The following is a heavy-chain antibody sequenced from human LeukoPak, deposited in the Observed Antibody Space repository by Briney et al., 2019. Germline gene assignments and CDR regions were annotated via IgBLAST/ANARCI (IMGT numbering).Heavy chain of an antibody. CDR2: INPNSGGT. J-gene: IGHJ6*04. CDR3: ARGVTRGDCLDV. D-gene: IGHD2-21*02. V-gene: IGHV1-2*02. CDR1: GYTFTGYY. Sequence: ASVKVSCKASGYTFTGYYMHWVRQVPGQGLEWMGWINPNSGGTNYAQKFQGRVTMTRDTSISTAYMELSRLRSDDTAVYYCARGVTRGDCLDVWGKGTTVTVSS.